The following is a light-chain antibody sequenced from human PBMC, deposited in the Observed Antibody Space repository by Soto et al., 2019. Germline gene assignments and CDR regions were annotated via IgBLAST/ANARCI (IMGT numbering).Light chain of an antibody. Sequence: DIQMTQSPSTLSASVEDRVTITCRASQSISSWLAWYQQKPGKAPKVLIYDASSLESGVPSRFSGSGSGTEFTLTISSLQPEDFATYYCQHLNSYPITFGQGTRLEIK. CDR2: DAS. V-gene: IGKV1-5*01. CDR3: QHLNSYPIT. CDR1: QSISSW. J-gene: IGKJ5*01.